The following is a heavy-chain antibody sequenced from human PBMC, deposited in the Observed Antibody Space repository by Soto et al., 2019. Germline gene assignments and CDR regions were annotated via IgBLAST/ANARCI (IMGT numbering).Heavy chain of an antibody. D-gene: IGHD3-22*01. CDR3: ASFFREDSSEGTVVD. Sequence: SETLSLTCTVSGGSISSYYWSWIRQPPGKGLEWIGYIYYSGSTNYNPSLKSRVTISVDTSKNQFSLKLSSVTAADTAVYYCASFFREDSSEGTVVDWGQGTLVTVSS. J-gene: IGHJ4*02. CDR2: IYYSGST. CDR1: GGSISSYY. V-gene: IGHV4-59*01.